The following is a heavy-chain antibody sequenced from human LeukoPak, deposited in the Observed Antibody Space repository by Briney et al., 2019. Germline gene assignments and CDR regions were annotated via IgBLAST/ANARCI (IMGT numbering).Heavy chain of an antibody. CDR3: AKECGGGCSDDY. V-gene: IGHV3-30*02. Sequence: GGSLRLSCAASGFTFSAYGMHWVRRAPGKGLEWVAFIWFDGSNKYYADSVKGRFTISRDNSKNTLYLQMNSLRPEDTAVFYCAKECGGGCSDDYWGQGTLVTVSS. CDR1: GFTFSAYG. J-gene: IGHJ4*02. D-gene: IGHD2-21*02. CDR2: IWFDGSNK.